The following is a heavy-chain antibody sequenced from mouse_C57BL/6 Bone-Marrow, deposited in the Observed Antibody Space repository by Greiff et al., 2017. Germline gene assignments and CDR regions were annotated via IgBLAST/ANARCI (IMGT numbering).Heavy chain of an antibody. CDR1: GYTFTSYW. CDR2: IHPNSGST. D-gene: IGHD1-1*01. CDR3: ARNPTVEGYFDV. Sequence: QVQLQQPGAELVKPGASVKLSCKASGYTFTSYWMHWVKQRPGQGLEWIGMIHPNSGSTNYNEKFKSKATLTVDKSSSTAYMQLSSLTSEDSAVYYCARNPTVEGYFDVWGTGTTVTVSS. J-gene: IGHJ1*03. V-gene: IGHV1-64*01.